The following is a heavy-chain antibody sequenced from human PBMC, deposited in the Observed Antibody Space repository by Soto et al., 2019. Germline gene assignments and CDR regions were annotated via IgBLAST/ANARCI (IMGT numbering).Heavy chain of an antibody. CDR3: ARDQSSSPYYYYYGMDV. CDR1: GGSISSGSYY. J-gene: IGHJ6*02. Sequence: QVQLQESGPGLVKPSQTLSLTCTVSGGSISSGSYYWSWIRQHPGKGLEWIGYIYYSGSTYYNPSLKSRVTISVDTSKNQFSLKLSSVTAADTAVYYCARDQSSSPYYYYYGMDVWGQGTTVTVSS. V-gene: IGHV4-31*03. D-gene: IGHD6-6*01. CDR2: IYYSGST.